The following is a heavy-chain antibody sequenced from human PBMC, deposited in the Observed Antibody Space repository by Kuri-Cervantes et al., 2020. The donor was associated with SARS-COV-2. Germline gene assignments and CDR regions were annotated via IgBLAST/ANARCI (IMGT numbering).Heavy chain of an antibody. CDR3: ARASVSYYDILTGYYGTKNSPSDP. V-gene: IGHV1-69*06. D-gene: IGHD3-9*01. Sequence: SVKVSCKASGGTFSSYAINWVRQAPGQGLEWMGGIIPIFGTANYAQKFQGRVTITADKSTSTAYMELSSLRSEDTAVYYCARASVSYYDILTGYYGTKNSPSDPWGQGTLVTVSS. J-gene: IGHJ5*02. CDR2: IIPIFGTA. CDR1: GGTFSSYA.